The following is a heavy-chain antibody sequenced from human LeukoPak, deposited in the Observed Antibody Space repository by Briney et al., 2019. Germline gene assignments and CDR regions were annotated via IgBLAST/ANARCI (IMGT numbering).Heavy chain of an antibody. D-gene: IGHD6-13*01. V-gene: IGHV4-39*01. J-gene: IGHJ4*02. Sequence: SETLSLTCTVSGVSFSSGSYFWGWIRQPPGKGLEWIGSIYSTGSTYYNPSLKSRVTISVDMSKNQFSLKLSSVTAADTAVYYCAMTGAAAGFYYFDYWGQGALVTVSS. CDR3: AMTGAAAGFYYFDY. CDR2: IYSTGST. CDR1: GVSFSSGSYF.